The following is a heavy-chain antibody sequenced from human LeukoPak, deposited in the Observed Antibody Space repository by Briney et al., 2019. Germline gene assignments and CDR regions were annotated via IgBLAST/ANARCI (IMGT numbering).Heavy chain of an antibody. V-gene: IGHV3-9*01. J-gene: IGHJ1*01. CDR2: ISWNSGSI. D-gene: IGHD6-19*01. CDR3: AKDEDVNSSRRGLWLSRFGSNNLFQH. CDR1: GFTFDDYA. Sequence: GRSLRLSCAASGFTFDDYAMHWVRQAPGKGLEWVSGISWNSGSIGYPDSVKGRFTISRDNAKNSLYLQMNSRRAEDTALYYCAKDEDVNSSRRGLWLSRFGSNNLFQHWGQGTLVTVSS.